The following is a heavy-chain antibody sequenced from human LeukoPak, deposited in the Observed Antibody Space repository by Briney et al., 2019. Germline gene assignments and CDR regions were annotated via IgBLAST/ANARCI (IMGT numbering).Heavy chain of an antibody. Sequence: PGGSLRLSCAASGFTFSSHSMNWVRQAPGKGLEWVSSISHKTSSTFYADSVKGRFTLSRDNAKNSLYLQINSLRAEDTAVYYCARYDGYDLRYWGQGTLVTVSS. D-gene: IGHD5-12*01. V-gene: IGHV3-21*01. CDR1: GFTFSSHS. J-gene: IGHJ4*02. CDR2: ISHKTSST. CDR3: ARYDGYDLRY.